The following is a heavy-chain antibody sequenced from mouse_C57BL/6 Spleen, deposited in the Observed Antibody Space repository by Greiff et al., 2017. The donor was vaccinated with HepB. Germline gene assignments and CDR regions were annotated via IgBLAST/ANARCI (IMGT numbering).Heavy chain of an antibody. D-gene: IGHD2-4*01. V-gene: IGHV1-69*01. J-gene: IGHJ3*01. CDR1: GYTFTSYW. Sequence: QVQLKQPGAELVMPGASVKLSCKASGYTFTSYWMHWVKQRPGQGLEWIGEIDPSDSYTNYNQKFKGKSTLTVDKSSSTAYMQLSSLTSEDSAVYYCARAYYDYVGFAYWGQGTLVTVSA. CDR3: ARAYYDYVGFAY. CDR2: IDPSDSYT.